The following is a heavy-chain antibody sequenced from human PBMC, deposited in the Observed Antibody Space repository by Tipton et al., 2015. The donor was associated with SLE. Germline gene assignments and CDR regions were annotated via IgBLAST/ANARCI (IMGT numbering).Heavy chain of an antibody. CDR1: GGSISSYY. Sequence: LRLSCTVSGGSISSYYWSWIRQPPGKGLEWIGYIYYSGSTNYNPSLKSRVTISVDTSKNQFSLKLSSVTAADTAVYYCARHLRSGWYDWFDPWGQGTLVTVSS. CDR3: ARHLRSGWYDWFDP. J-gene: IGHJ5*02. D-gene: IGHD6-19*01. CDR2: IYYSGST. V-gene: IGHV4-59*08.